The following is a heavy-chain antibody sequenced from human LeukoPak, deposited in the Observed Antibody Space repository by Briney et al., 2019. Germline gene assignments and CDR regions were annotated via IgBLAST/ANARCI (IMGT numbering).Heavy chain of an antibody. CDR3: ARVRIAAAGATTYYYYGMDV. J-gene: IGHJ6*02. V-gene: IGHV4-34*01. CDR1: GGSFSGYY. Sequence: SETLSLTCAVYGGSFSGYYWSWIRQPPGKGLEWIGEINHSGSTNYNPSLKSRVTISVDTSKNQFSPKLSSVTAADTAVYYCARVRIAAAGATTYYYYGMDVWGQGTTVTVSS. D-gene: IGHD6-13*01. CDR2: INHSGST.